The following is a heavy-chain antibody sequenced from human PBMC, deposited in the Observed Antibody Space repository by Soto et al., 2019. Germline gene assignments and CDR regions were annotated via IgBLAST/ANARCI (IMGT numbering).Heavy chain of an antibody. CDR3: AREVRGSLWFGELHYYFDY. Sequence: GGSLRLSCAASGFTFSSYGMHWVRQAPGKGLEWVAVIWYDGSNKYYADSVKGRFTISRDNSKNTLYLQMNSLRAEDTAVYYCAREVRGSLWFGELHYYFDYWGQGTLVTVSS. J-gene: IGHJ4*02. CDR1: GFTFSSYG. D-gene: IGHD3-10*01. CDR2: IWYDGSNK. V-gene: IGHV3-33*01.